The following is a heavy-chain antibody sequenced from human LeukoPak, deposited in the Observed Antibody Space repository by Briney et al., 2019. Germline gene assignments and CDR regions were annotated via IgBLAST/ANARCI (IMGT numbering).Heavy chain of an antibody. CDR2: ISAYNGNT. Sequence: GASVKVSCKASVYTFTSYGISWVRQAPGQGLEWMGWISAYNGNTNYAQKLQGRVTMTTDTSTSTAYMELRSLRSDDTAVYYCARVGGRPRNYYYYGMDVWGQGTTVTVSS. CDR1: VYTFTSYG. V-gene: IGHV1-18*01. CDR3: ARVGGRPRNYYYYGMDV. J-gene: IGHJ6*02. D-gene: IGHD6-25*01.